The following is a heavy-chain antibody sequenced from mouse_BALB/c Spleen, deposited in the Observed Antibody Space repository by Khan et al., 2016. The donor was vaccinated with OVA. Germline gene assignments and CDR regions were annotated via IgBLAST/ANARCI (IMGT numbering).Heavy chain of an antibody. CDR2: INTETGEP. V-gene: IGHV9-2-1*01. Sequence: QIQLVQSGPELKKPGETVKISCKASGYTFTDYSMHWVKQAPGKGLKWMGRINTETGEPTYADDFKGRFAFSLETSASTAYLQINNLEHEDTAIYFSARGHYGSNYYWGQGTRLTVSS. CDR3: ARGHYGSNYY. D-gene: IGHD1-1*01. CDR1: GYTFTDYS. J-gene: IGHJ2*03.